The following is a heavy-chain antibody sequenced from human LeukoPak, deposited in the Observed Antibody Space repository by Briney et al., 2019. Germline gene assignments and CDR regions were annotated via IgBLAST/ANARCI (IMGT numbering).Heavy chain of an antibody. V-gene: IGHV1-3*01. CDR1: GYTFTSYA. CDR3: ARGGHDYSNYEGHFDY. CDR2: INAGNGNT. D-gene: IGHD4-11*01. Sequence: ASVKVSCKASGYTFTSYAMHWVRQAPGQRLEWMGWINAGNGNTKYSQKFQGRVTITRDTSASTAYMELSSLRSEDTAVYYCARGGHDYSNYEGHFDYWGQGTLVTVSS. J-gene: IGHJ4*02.